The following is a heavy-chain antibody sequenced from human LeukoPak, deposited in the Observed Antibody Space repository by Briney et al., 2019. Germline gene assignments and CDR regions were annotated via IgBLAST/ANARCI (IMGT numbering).Heavy chain of an antibody. J-gene: IGHJ1*01. D-gene: IGHD3-22*01. Sequence: PGGSLRLSCATSGFIFSAYGMHWVRQAPGKGLEWVALISYDGSNKFYADFVEGRFTISRDNSKNTLYLEVSSLGPEDTAVYYCAKDRVNRFYDSSGYQYAGYFQDWGQGTLVTASS. CDR1: GFIFSAYG. CDR2: ISYDGSNK. CDR3: AKDRVNRFYDSSGYQYAGYFQD. V-gene: IGHV3-30*18.